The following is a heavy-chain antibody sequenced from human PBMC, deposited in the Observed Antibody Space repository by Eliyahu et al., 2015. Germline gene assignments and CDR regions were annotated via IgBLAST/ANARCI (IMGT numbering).Heavy chain of an antibody. V-gene: IGHV4-39*01. Sequence: QLQLQEAGPGLVKPSXTLSXTCTVXGXXVSSSRYYWAWIRQPPGEGLEWVGVMYYSGSTYYNPSLRGRVNIFIDTSKKQFSLHLSSVTAADTAVYYCASRPSGGSSTNYFDNWGQGALVTVSS. CDR3: ASRPSGGSSTNYFDN. J-gene: IGHJ4*03. CDR2: MYYSGST. D-gene: IGHD2-8*01. CDR1: GXXVSSSRYY.